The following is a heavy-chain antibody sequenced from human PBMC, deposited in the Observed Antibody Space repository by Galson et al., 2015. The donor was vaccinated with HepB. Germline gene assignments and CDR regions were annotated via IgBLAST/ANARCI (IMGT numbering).Heavy chain of an antibody. V-gene: IGHV3-74*01. J-gene: IGHJ6*03. CDR2: INSDGSST. Sequence: SLRLSCAASGFTFSSYWMHWVRQAPGKGLVWVSRINSDGSSTSYADSVKGRFTISRDNAKNTLYLQMNSLRAEDTAVYYCARDNERGYFYYMDVWGKGTTVTVPS. D-gene: IGHD3-22*01. CDR3: ARDNERGYFYYMDV. CDR1: GFTFSSYW.